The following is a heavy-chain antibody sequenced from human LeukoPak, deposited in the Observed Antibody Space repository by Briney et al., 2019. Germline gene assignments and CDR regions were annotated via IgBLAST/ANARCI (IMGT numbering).Heavy chain of an antibody. CDR2: ISAYNGNT. V-gene: IGHV1-18*01. Sequence: ASVKVSCKASGYTFTSYGISWVRQAPGQGLEWMGWISAYNGNTNYAQKLQGRVTMTTDTSTSTAYMELRSLRSDDTAVYYCARGSSYDFWSGWSYYMDVWGKGTTVTVSS. CDR3: ARGSSYDFWSGWSYYMDV. D-gene: IGHD3-3*01. CDR1: GYTFTSYG. J-gene: IGHJ6*03.